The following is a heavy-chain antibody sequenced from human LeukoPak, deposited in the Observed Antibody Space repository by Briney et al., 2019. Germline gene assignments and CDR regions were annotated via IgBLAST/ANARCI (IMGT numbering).Heavy chain of an antibody. CDR1: GGSISSSSYY. CDR2: IYYSGST. J-gene: IGHJ3*02. Sequence: PSETLSLTCTVSGGSISSSSYYWGWLRQPPGKGLEWIGSIYYSGSTYYNPSLKSRVTVSVDTSKNQFSLKLSSVTAADTAVYYCARVGIAALGNAFDIWGQGTMVTVSS. V-gene: IGHV4-39*07. D-gene: IGHD6-13*01. CDR3: ARVGIAALGNAFDI.